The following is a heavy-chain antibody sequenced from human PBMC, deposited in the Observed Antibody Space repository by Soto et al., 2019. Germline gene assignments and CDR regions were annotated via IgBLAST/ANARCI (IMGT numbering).Heavy chain of an antibody. V-gene: IGHV3-30*18. D-gene: IGHD3-16*01. CDR1: GFTFSIYG. Sequence: QVQLVESGGGVVQPGKSLRLSCAASGFTFSIYGMHWVRQAPGKGLEWVAVISYDGSNIYYTDSVKGRFTISRDNSKNTLYRKMNSLRPEDTAVYYCAKKSPGGGGPIWASGGQGTLVTVSS. J-gene: IGHJ4*02. CDR3: AKKSPGGGGPIWAS. CDR2: ISYDGSNI.